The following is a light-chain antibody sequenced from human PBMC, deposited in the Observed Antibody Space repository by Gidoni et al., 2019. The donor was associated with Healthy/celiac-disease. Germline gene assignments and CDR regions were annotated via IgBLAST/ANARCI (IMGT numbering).Light chain of an antibody. V-gene: IGKV1-39*01. CDR1: QSISSY. CDR3: QQSYSTPPYT. Sequence: DIQLTQSPSSLSASVGDRVSITCRASQSISSYLNWYQQKPGKAPKLLIYAASSLDRGSPSRFSGSGSGTDFTLTISSLEPEDFATYYCQQSYSTPPYTFGQGTKLEIK. J-gene: IGKJ2*01. CDR2: AAS.